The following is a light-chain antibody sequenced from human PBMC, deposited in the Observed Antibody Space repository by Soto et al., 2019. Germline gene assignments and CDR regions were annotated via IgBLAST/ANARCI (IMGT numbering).Light chain of an antibody. CDR1: SSDVGDYNY. J-gene: IGLJ1*01. V-gene: IGLV2-14*01. Sequence: QSVLTQPASVSGSPGQSITICCTGTSSDVGDYNYVSWYQQHPGKAPKLMIYDVSNRPSGVSNRFSGSKSGSTASLTISGLQAEDEADYYCSSYTSSTTRVFGTGTKLTVL. CDR3: SSYTSSTTRV. CDR2: DVS.